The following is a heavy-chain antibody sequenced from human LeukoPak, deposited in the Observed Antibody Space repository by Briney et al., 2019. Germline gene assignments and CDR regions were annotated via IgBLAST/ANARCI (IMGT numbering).Heavy chain of an antibody. CDR2: ISSSSSYI. V-gene: IGHV3-21*01. Sequence: GGSLRLSCAASGFTFSSYSMNWVRQAPGKGLEWVSSISSSSSYIYYADSVKGRFTISRDNAKNSLYLQMNSLRAEDTAVYYCARTIASGYDWDYWGPGTLVTVSS. J-gene: IGHJ4*02. CDR1: GFTFSSYS. CDR3: ARTIASGYDWDY. D-gene: IGHD5-12*01.